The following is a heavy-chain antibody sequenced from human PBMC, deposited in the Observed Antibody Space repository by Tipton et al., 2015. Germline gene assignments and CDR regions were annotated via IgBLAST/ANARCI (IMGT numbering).Heavy chain of an antibody. Sequence: QPGAEVKKHGASVKGSCKAPGYDFTNYYVHGVRQTPGQGFEWTGQINHRGDSKPYAQKYQGRGSLTTDTSTITVSMERSILRSGDTAVYYGWGGASLYFSSTISHVAYGGQGTLVTVSS. J-gene: IGHJ4*02. V-gene: IGHV1-46*01. CDR3: WGGASLYFSSTISHVAY. D-gene: IGHD3-16*01. CDR2: INHRGDSK. CDR1: GYDFTNYY.